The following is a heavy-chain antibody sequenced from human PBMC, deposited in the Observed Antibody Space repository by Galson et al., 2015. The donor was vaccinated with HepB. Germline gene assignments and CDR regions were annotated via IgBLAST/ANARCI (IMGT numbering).Heavy chain of an antibody. J-gene: IGHJ4*02. V-gene: IGHV3-11*06. D-gene: IGHD5-18*01. CDR3: ATYGDTAMAFDY. CDR2: ISSSSSYT. Sequence: SLRLSCAASGFTFSDYYMSWIRQAPGKGLEWVSDISSSSSYTNYADSVKGRFTISRDNAKNTLYLQMNSLRAEDTAVYYCATYGDTAMAFDYWGQGTLVTVSS. CDR1: GFTFSDYY.